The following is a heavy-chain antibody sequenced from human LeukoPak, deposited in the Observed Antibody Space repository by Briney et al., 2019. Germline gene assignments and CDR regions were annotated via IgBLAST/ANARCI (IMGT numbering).Heavy chain of an antibody. CDR2: IYYSGRT. D-gene: IGHD1-1*01. CDR3: ARAGTTGTTTDL. V-gene: IGHV4-59*11. CDR1: GGSISSHY. J-gene: IGHJ2*01. Sequence: SETLSLTCTVSGGSISSHYWSWIRQPPGKGLEWIGYIYYSGRTNYNPSLKSRVLISVDTSKNQFSLKLSSVTAADTAVYYCARAGTTGTTTDLWGRGTLVTVPS.